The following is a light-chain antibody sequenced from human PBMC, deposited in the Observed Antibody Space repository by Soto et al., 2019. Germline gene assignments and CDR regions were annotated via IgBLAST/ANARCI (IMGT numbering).Light chain of an antibody. CDR1: QSISSW. J-gene: IGKJ4*01. CDR2: KAS. V-gene: IGKV1-5*03. Sequence: DIQMTQSPSTLSASVGDRVTITCRASQSISSWLAWYQQKPGKAPKLLIYKASSLESGVPSRFSGSGSGTEFTLTISRLQPDDFATYYCQQYHTNGYSTFGGGTKVEIK. CDR3: QQYHTNGYST.